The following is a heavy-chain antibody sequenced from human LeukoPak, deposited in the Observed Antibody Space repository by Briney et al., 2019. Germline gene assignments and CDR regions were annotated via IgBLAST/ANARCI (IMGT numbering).Heavy chain of an antibody. D-gene: IGHD6-13*01. J-gene: IGHJ4*02. CDR3: VTAAHFDY. CDR1: GYSFTNXW. Sequence: GEPLKISCKGSGYSFTNXWXXWVRQMPXXGLEWXAXIXAGDXXXXXXPSXQXXXXXSVDTSITTAYLQWSSLKASDTAIYYCVTAAHFDYWGQGTLVTVSS. CDR2: IXAGDXXX. V-gene: IGHV5-51*01.